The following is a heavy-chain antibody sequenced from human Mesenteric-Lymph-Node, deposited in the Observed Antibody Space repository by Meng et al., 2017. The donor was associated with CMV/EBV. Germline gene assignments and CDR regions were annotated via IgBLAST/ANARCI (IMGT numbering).Heavy chain of an antibody. J-gene: IGHJ4*02. CDR3: TRDFDSSGSFDW. CDR1: GYTFTDYY. D-gene: IGHD3-22*01. V-gene: IGHV1-2*04. CDR2: INPKSGDT. Sequence: SCKAYGYTFTDYYMHRVRQAPGQGLEWMGWINPKSGDTHYAQKFQGWVAVTRDTSIRTAYMELGRLKSDDTAVYYCTRDFDSSGSFDWWGQGTLVTVSS.